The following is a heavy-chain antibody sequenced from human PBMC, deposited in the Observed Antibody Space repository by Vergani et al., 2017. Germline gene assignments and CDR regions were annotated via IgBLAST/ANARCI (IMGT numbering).Heavy chain of an antibody. Sequence: QVQLVQSGAEVKKPGASVKVSCKASGYTFTSYYMHWVRQAPGQGLEWMGIINPSGGSTSYAQKFQGRVTMTRDTSTSTVYMELSSLRSEDTAVYYCARAPPQHPQYSSSWYVNPWGQGTLVTVSS. D-gene: IGHD6-13*01. J-gene: IGHJ5*02. CDR3: ARAPPQHPQYSSSWYVNP. V-gene: IGHV1-46*01. CDR2: INPSGGST. CDR1: GYTFTSYY.